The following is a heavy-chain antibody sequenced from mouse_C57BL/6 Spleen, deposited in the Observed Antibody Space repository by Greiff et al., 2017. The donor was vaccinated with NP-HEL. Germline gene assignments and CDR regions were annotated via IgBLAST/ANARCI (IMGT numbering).Heavy chain of an antibody. CDR1: GFSFNTYA. CDR2: IRSKSNNYAT. Sequence: EVNVVESGGGLVQPKGSLKLSCAASGFSFNTYAMNWVRQAPGKGLEWVARIRSKSNNYATYYADSVKDRFTISRDDSESMLYLQMNNLKTEDTAMYYCVRHGGNYGYAMDYWGQGTSVTVSS. D-gene: IGHD2-1*01. J-gene: IGHJ4*01. V-gene: IGHV10-1*01. CDR3: VRHGGNYGYAMDY.